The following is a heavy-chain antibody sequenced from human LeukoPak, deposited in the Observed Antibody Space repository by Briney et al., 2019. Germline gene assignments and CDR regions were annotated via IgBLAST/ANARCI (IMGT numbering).Heavy chain of an antibody. D-gene: IGHD2-15*01. CDR2: ISSSSSYI. J-gene: IGHJ6*03. Sequence: PGGSLRLSCAASGITFSSYSMNWVRQAPGKGLEWVSSISSSSSYIYYADSVKGRFTISRDNAKNSLYLQMNSLRAEDTAVYYCGGRAGYSFDYYYMDVWGKGTTVTVSS. CDR1: GITFSSYS. CDR3: GGRAGYSFDYYYMDV. V-gene: IGHV3-21*01.